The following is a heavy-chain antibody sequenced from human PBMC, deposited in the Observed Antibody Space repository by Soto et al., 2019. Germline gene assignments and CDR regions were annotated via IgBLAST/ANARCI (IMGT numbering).Heavy chain of an antibody. D-gene: IGHD6-19*01. J-gene: IGHJ3*02. Sequence: ASVKVSCKASGYSFTGYYMHWVRQAPGQGLEWMGWINPNSGGTNYAQKFQGWVTMTRDTSISTAYMELSRLRSDDTAVYYCERESSSGWYYAFDIWGQGTMVTVSS. CDR2: INPNSGGT. V-gene: IGHV1-2*04. CDR3: ERESSSGWYYAFDI. CDR1: GYSFTGYY.